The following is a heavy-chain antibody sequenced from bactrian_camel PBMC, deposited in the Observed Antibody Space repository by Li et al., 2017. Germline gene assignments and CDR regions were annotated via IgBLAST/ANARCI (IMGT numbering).Heavy chain of an antibody. CDR3: AASRPLSCGSGAWSSVSRYTN. V-gene: IGHV3S1*01. CDR1: GYTYSGYC. J-gene: IGHJ4*01. D-gene: IGHD2*01. CDR2: INTRGSNT. Sequence: HVQLVESGGGSVQAGGSLRLSCAASGYTYSGYCMAWFRQVPGKEREGVATINTRGSNTYYADFGKGRFTVSQDNNKNVLFLQMNDLKPGDTAMYFCAASRPLSCGSGAWSSVSRYTNWGQGTQVTVS.